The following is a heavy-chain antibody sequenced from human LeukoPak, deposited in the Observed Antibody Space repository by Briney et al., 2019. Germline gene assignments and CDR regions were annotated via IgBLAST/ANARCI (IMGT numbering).Heavy chain of an antibody. Sequence: PGRSLRLSCVASGFTFKSYHMNWVRQAPGKGLEWLSGITSGASVIYYADSVKGRFTISRDDAKNSLFLQMSGLTVDDTAVYYCARGSSTHGEYYFDYWGQGTLVTVSS. V-gene: IGHV3-48*03. CDR1: GFTFKSYH. J-gene: IGHJ4*02. D-gene: IGHD2-2*01. CDR3: ARGSSTHGEYYFDY. CDR2: ITSGASVI.